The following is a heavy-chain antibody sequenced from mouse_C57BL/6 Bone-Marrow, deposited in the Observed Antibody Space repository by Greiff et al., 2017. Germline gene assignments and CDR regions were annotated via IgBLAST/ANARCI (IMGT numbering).Heavy chain of an antibody. D-gene: IGHD2-5*01. CDR3: ARSNYSNYEVFAY. V-gene: IGHV1-7*01. CDR1: GYTFTSYW. Sequence: VQLLQSGAELAKPGASVKLSCKASGYTFTSYWMHWVKQRPGQGLEWIGYINPSSGYTKYNQKFKDKATLTADKSSSTAYMQLSSLTYEDSAVYYCARSNYSNYEVFAYWGQGTLVTVSA. J-gene: IGHJ3*01. CDR2: INPSSGYT.